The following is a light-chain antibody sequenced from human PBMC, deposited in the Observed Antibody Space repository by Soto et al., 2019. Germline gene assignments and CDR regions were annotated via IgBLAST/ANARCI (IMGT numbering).Light chain of an antibody. J-gene: IGKJ4*01. CDR2: SAY. Sequence: EIVLTQSPGTLSLSPGERATLSCRASQSLRNNYLAWYQQKPGQTPRLLIHSAYSRATGIPDRFSGSGSGTDFTLTISRLEPEDFAVYYCQQFNNSPLTFGGGTKVEIK. CDR1: QSLRNNY. CDR3: QQFNNSPLT. V-gene: IGKV3-20*01.